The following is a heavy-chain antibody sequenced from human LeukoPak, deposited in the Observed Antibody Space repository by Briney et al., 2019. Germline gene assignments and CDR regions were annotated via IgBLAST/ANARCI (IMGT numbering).Heavy chain of an antibody. CDR3: ASGTVQLEAGGWFDP. CDR1: GRSISSYY. V-gene: IGHV4-59*01. D-gene: IGHD1-1*01. Sequence: SETLSLTCTVSGRSISSYYWSWLRQPPGKGLEWIGYIYYSGSTNYNPSLKSRVTISVDTSKNQFSLKLSSVTAADTAVYYCASGTVQLEAGGWFDPWGQGTLVTVSS. J-gene: IGHJ5*02. CDR2: IYYSGST.